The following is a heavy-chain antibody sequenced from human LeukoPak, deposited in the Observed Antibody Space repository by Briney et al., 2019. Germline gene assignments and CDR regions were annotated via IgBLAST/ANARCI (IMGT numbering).Heavy chain of an antibody. D-gene: IGHD3-10*01. V-gene: IGHV3-15*01. CDR3: TTDLYSYGSGSYGF. CDR1: GFTFSNYE. Sequence: GGSLRLSCAASGFTFSNYEMNWVRQAPGKGLEWVGRIKSNTDEWTTDYAAPVKGRFTISRDDSKNTLYLQMNGLKSEDTAVYYCTTDLYSYGSGSYGFWGQGTLVTVSS. CDR2: IKSNTDEWTT. J-gene: IGHJ4*02.